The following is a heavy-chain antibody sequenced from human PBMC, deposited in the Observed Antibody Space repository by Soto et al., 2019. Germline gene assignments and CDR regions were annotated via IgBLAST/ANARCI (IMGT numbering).Heavy chain of an antibody. CDR1: GGSISSGGYY. Sequence: QVQLQESGPGLVKPSQTLSLTCTVSGGSISSGGYYWSWIRQHPGKGLEWIGYIYYSGSTYYNPSLKSRVTISVDTSKNQFSLKLSSVTAADTAVYYCARSLPSMIVVNGYFDYWGQGTLVTVSS. J-gene: IGHJ4*02. V-gene: IGHV4-31*03. CDR3: ARSLPSMIVVNGYFDY. D-gene: IGHD3-22*01. CDR2: IYYSGST.